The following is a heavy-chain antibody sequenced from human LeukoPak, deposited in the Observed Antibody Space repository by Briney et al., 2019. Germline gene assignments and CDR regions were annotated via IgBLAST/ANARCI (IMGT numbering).Heavy chain of an antibody. V-gene: IGHV4-4*07. CDR2: IYTSGST. J-gene: IGHJ4*02. CDR3: ARDRDFWSPRYDY. Sequence: IPSETLSLTCTVSGGSISSYYWGWIRQPAGKGLEWIGRIYTSGSTNYNPSLKSRVTMSVDTSKNQFSLKLSSVTAADTAVYYCARDRDFWSPRYDYWGQGTLVTVSS. CDR1: GGSISSYY. D-gene: IGHD3-3*01.